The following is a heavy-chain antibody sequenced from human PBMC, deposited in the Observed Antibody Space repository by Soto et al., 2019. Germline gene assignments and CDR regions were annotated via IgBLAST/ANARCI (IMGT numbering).Heavy chain of an antibody. CDR1: GFTFSSYA. Sequence: QVQLVESGGGVVQPGRSLRLSCAASGFTFSSYAMHWVRQAPGKGLEWVAVISYDGSNKYYADSVKGRFTISRDNSKNTVYLQMNSLRAEDTAVYYCARDGGGWLRRMDVWGQGTTVTVSS. D-gene: IGHD5-12*01. J-gene: IGHJ6*02. CDR2: ISYDGSNK. V-gene: IGHV3-30-3*01. CDR3: ARDGGGWLRRMDV.